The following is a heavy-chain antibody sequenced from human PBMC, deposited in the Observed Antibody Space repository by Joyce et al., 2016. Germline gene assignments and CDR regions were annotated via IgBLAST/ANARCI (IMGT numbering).Heavy chain of an antibody. J-gene: IGHJ4*02. CDR1: GYIFNDYA. CDR2: IHAGNGNT. D-gene: IGHD3-16*01. Sequence: QVQLVQSGVEVKKPGASVKVSCKTSGYIFNDYAIHWGRQAPGQRLEWMVWIHAGNGNTKYSQIFQSRVTITRDTSASTAYMELNSLRSDDTAVFYCARVRGSTVAALNYFDYWGQGTLVTVSS. CDR3: ARVRGSTVAALNYFDY. V-gene: IGHV1-3*01.